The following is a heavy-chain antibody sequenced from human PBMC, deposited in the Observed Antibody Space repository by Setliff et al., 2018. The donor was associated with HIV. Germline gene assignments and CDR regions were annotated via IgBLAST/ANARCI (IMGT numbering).Heavy chain of an antibody. V-gene: IGHV1-2*02. Sequence: ASVKVACKASGYTLTGYYMHWVRLATGLGLEWMGWINPHSGNTDFEQRFQGRITMTRDTSINTVYMDLSRLTSDDTGIYYCARGGAVSGFFFPTWLDPWGQGTLVTVSS. CDR2: INPHSGNT. J-gene: IGHJ5*02. CDR1: GYTLTGYY. D-gene: IGHD6-19*01. CDR3: ARGGAVSGFFFPTWLDP.